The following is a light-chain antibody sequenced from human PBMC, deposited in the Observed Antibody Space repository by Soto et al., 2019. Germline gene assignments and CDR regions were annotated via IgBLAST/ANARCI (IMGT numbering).Light chain of an antibody. Sequence: QSALTQPPSASGSPGQSVAISCTGTSSDVGGYNYVSWYQQHPGKAPKLMIYEVNKRPSGVPDRFSGSKSGNTASLTISGLQPEDEADYYCSSFTTSSTVVFGGGTKLTVL. J-gene: IGLJ2*01. V-gene: IGLV2-8*01. CDR1: SSDVGGYNY. CDR3: SSFTTSSTVV. CDR2: EVN.